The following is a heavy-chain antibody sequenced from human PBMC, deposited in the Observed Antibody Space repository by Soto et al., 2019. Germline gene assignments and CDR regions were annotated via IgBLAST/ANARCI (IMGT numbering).Heavy chain of an antibody. CDR1: GYSISSGYY. J-gene: IGHJ5*02. CDR3: AIAAGGPSGWEPWSGP. D-gene: IGHD2-15*01. CDR2: ISHSGTS. V-gene: IGHV4-38-2*02. Sequence: SETLSLTCTVSGYSISSGYYWSWIRQTPGKGLEWIGSISHSGTSFYNPSLRSRVTISMDTSNNHFSLKLNSLTATDTAVHYCAIAAGGPSGWEPWSGPRGQGTLVAVSS.